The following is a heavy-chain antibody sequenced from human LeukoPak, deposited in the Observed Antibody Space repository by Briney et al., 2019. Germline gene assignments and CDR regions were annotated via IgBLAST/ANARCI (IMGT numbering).Heavy chain of an antibody. J-gene: IGHJ3*01. CDR3: ARISSSNWYNERGAFDV. Sequence: PSETLSLTCTVSGASIRSSYWSWIRQPPGKGLEWIGHIHYSGSTNYNPSLKSRVAISVDTSKNQFSLKLSSVTAADTAVYYCARISSSNWYNERGAFDVWGQGTMVTVSS. D-gene: IGHD6-13*01. CDR1: GASIRSSY. V-gene: IGHV4-59*01. CDR2: IHYSGST.